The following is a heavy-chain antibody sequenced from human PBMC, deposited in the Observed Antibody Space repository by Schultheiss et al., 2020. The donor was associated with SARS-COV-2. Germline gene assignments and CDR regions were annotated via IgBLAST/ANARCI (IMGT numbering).Heavy chain of an antibody. CDR3: ERGYSIGIAFDM. D-gene: IGHD2-21*01. J-gene: IGHJ3*02. Sequence: ASVKVSCKASGYTFSIYGMHWVRQAPGQRPEWMGWINAGNGNTKYPQKFQGRVTITRDTSAGTVYMELRRLRSEDTAIYYCERGYSIGIAFDMWGQGTMVTVSS. CDR1: GYTFSIYG. CDR2: INAGNGNT. V-gene: IGHV1-3*01.